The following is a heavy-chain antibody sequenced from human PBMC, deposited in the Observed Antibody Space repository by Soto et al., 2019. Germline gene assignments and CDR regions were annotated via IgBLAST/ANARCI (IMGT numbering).Heavy chain of an antibody. D-gene: IGHD2-15*01. CDR1: GGIFTRYD. Sequence: QVQLVQSGAEVKKPGSSVKVSCKASGGIFTRYDIRWVRQAPGQGLEWMGAIIPIFGTANYAQKFQGRVTITADASTSPGYMELSSLRSEATAIYYCAINEGRDVSNFYYWGQGTLVTVSS. CDR3: AINEGRDVSNFYY. CDR2: IIPIFGTA. V-gene: IGHV1-69*01. J-gene: IGHJ4*02.